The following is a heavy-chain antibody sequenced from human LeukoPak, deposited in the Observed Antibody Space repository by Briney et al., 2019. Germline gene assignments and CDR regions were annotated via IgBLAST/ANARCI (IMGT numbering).Heavy chain of an antibody. Sequence: SVKVSFKASGGTFSSYATSWVRQAPGQGLEWMGGIIPIFGTANYAQKFQGRVTITADKSTSTAYMELGSLRSEDTAVYYCARLRGYSYVDDYWGQGTLVTVSS. CDR3: ARLRGYSYVDDY. V-gene: IGHV1-69*06. CDR1: GGTFSSYA. J-gene: IGHJ4*02. CDR2: IIPIFGTA. D-gene: IGHD5-18*01.